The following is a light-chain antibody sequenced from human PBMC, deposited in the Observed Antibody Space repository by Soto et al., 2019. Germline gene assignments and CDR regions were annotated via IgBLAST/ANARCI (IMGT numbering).Light chain of an antibody. V-gene: IGKV1-39*01. CDR1: QSISSY. CDR3: QQSYSTLGT. Sequence: DIQMTQSPSSLSASVGDRVTITCRASQSISSYLNWYQQKPGKAPKFLIYAASSLQSGGPSRFSGSGSGTDFTLTISSLQPEDFATYYCQQSYSTLGTFGGGTKVDIK. CDR2: AAS. J-gene: IGKJ4*01.